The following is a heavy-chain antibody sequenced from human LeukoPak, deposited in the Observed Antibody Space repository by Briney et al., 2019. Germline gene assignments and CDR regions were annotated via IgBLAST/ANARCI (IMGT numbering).Heavy chain of an antibody. D-gene: IGHD6-19*01. CDR1: GFTFSSYA. CDR3: ARESIAVAVDY. Sequence: GGSLRLSCAASGFTFSSYAMHWVRQAPGKGLEWVAVISYDGSNKHYAGSVKGRFTISRDNSKNTLYLQMNSLRAEDTAVYYCARESIAVAVDYWGQGTLVTVSS. J-gene: IGHJ4*02. CDR2: ISYDGSNK. V-gene: IGHV3-30-3*01.